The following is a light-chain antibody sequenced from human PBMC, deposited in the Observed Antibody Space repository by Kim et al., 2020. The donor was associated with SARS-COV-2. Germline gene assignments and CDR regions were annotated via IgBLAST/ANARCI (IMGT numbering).Light chain of an antibody. CDR2: GVS. CDR1: SVDVGGYNY. Sequence: PGHTATTSATATSVDVGGYNYASWYQTHPGKAPKLMIYGVSRGPSGVPARFSGSKSGNTASLTVSGLQAEDEADYSCSSFAGSNNYVFGTGTKVPVL. J-gene: IGLJ1*01. CDR3: SSFAGSNNYV. V-gene: IGLV2-8*01.